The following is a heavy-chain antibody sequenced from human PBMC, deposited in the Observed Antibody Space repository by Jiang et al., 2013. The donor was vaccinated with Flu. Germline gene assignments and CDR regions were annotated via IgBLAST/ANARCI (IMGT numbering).Heavy chain of an antibody. J-gene: IGHJ4*02. D-gene: IGHD3-10*01. Sequence: LLKPSETLSLTCAVYGGSFSGYYWSWIRQPPGKGLEWIGEINHSGSTNYNPSLKSRVTISVDTSKNQFSLKLSSVTAADTAVYYCARGGRVRAMTSKGSLQQNDYWGQGTLVTVSS. CDR1: GGSFSGYY. V-gene: IGHV4-34*01. CDR2: INHSGST. CDR3: ARGGRVRAMTSKGSLQQNDY.